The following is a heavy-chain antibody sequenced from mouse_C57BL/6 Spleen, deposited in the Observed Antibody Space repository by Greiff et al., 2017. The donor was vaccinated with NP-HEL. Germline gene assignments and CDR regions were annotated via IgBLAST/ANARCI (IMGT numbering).Heavy chain of an antibody. V-gene: IGHV5-9-1*02. Sequence: EVHLVESGEGLVKPGGSLKLSCAASGFTFSSYAMSWVRQTPEKRLEWVAYISSGGDYIYYADTVKGRFTISRDNARNTLYLQMSSLKSEDTAMYYCTRDGGGSYAMDYWGQGTSVTVSS. CDR2: ISSGGDYI. J-gene: IGHJ4*01. D-gene: IGHD2-3*01. CDR3: TRDGGGSYAMDY. CDR1: GFTFSSYA.